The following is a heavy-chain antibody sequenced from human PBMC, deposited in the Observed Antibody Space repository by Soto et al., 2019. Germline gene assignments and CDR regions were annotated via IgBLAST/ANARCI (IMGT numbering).Heavy chain of an antibody. CDR3: EKDGRGPYSSSWYDWFDP. D-gene: IGHD6-13*01. CDR1: GFTFSSYG. J-gene: IGHJ5*02. V-gene: IGHV3-30*18. CDR2: ISYDGSNK. Sequence: QVQLVESGGGVVQPGRSLRLSCAASGFTFSSYGMHWVRQAPGKGLEWVAVISYDGSNKYYADSVKGRFTISGDNSKNPLYLQRTSLREEATAVYYCEKDGRGPYSSSWYDWFDPWGQGTLVTVSS.